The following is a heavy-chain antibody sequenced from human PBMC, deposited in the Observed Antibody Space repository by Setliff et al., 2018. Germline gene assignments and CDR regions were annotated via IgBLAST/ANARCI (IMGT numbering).Heavy chain of an antibody. Sequence: GGSLRLSCAASGFTFSSYWMSWVRQAPGKGLEWVANIKQDGSEKYYVDSVKGRFTISRDNANNALYLQMNSLTAEDTAVFYCAREMEAAGQRAFDIWGQGTMVTVPS. V-gene: IGHV3-7*01. CDR1: GFTFSSYW. D-gene: IGHD6-13*01. CDR2: IKQDGSEK. J-gene: IGHJ3*02. CDR3: AREMEAAGQRAFDI.